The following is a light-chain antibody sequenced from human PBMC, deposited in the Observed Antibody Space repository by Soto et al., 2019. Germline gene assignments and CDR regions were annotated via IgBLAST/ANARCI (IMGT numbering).Light chain of an antibody. V-gene: IGLV2-11*01. CDR3: CSHAGSWV. J-gene: IGLJ3*02. CDR1: SSDVGGYNY. Sequence: QSALTQPRSVSGSPGQSVTISCTGNSSDVGGYNYVSWYQQHPGKAPKLMIYDVSKRPSGVPDRFSGTKSGNTASLTISGLQAEDEADYYCCSHAGSWVFGGGTKLTVL. CDR2: DVS.